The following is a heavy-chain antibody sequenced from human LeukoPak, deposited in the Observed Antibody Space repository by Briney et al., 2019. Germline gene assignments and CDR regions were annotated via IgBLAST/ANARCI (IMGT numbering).Heavy chain of an antibody. V-gene: IGHV3-23*01. CDR3: AKGPQLYSGYHPDF. D-gene: IGHD3-22*01. CDR2: ITGSDDST. J-gene: IGHJ4*02. CDR1: GFTFTTYA. Sequence: PGGSLRLSCAASGFTFTTYALTWVRQAPGKGPEWVSTITGSDDSTYYADSVKGRFTISRDYSRNTVHLQLNSLRAEDTAIYYCAKGPQLYSGYHPDFWGQGTLVTVSS.